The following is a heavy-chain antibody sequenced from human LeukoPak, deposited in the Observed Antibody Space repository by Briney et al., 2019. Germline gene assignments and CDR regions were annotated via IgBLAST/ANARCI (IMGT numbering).Heavy chain of an antibody. CDR3: ARAYSGSYYWGFDY. CDR1: GFTFSSYA. D-gene: IGHD1-26*01. J-gene: IGHJ4*02. CDR2: ISGGGGNT. V-gene: IGHV3-23*01. Sequence: PGGSLRLSCAASGFTFSSYAMSWVRQAPGKGLEWVSGISGGGGNTYYTDSVKGRFTISRDNSKSTLYLQMNSLRAEDTAVYYCARAYSGSYYWGFDYWGQGTLVTVSS.